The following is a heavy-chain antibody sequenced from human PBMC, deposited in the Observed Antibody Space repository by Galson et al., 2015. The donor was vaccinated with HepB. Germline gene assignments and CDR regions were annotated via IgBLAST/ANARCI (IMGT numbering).Heavy chain of an antibody. D-gene: IGHD6-6*01. Sequence: SLRLSCAASGFSFSSYWMSWVRQAPGKGLEWVANIKQDGSEKYYVDSVKGRFTISRDNAKNSLYLQMNSLRAEDTAVYYCARSIAARTPFDYWGQGTLVTVSS. V-gene: IGHV3-7*01. J-gene: IGHJ4*02. CDR3: ARSIAARTPFDY. CDR1: GFSFSSYW. CDR2: IKQDGSEK.